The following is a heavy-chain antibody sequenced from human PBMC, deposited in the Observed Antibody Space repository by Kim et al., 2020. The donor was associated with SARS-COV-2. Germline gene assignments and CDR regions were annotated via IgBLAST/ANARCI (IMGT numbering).Heavy chain of an antibody. D-gene: IGHD1-20*01. CDR2: ST. V-gene: IGHV3-53*04. CDR3: ARNLVTGHDDF. Sequence: STYDADPVKGRCTISRHNSKNMVYLQMNSLRAEDTAVYFCARNLVTGHDDFWGQGTLVTVSS. J-gene: IGHJ4*02.